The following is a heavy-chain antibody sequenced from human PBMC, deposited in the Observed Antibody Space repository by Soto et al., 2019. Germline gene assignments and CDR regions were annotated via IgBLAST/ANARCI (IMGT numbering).Heavy chain of an antibody. J-gene: IGHJ4*02. V-gene: IGHV4-34*01. CDR1: GGSISSYY. CDR2: ISHGGIT. CDR3: ARDFDY. Sequence: PSETLSLTCTVSGGSISSYYWSWIRQPPGKGLEWIGDISHGGITNYNPSLKSRVTISLDTSQNHFSLRLTSVTAADTAVYYCARDFDYWGQGTLVTVSS.